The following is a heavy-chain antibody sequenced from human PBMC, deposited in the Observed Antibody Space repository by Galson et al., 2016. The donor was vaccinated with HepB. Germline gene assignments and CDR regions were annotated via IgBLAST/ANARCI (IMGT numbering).Heavy chain of an antibody. CDR3: ARELLLGYWFHP. V-gene: IGHV4-30-4*08. CDR2: IYYSGST. D-gene: IGHD2-15*01. CDR1: GGSISSGDYY. J-gene: IGHJ5*02. Sequence: TLSLTCTVSGGSISSGDYYWTWIRQPPGKGLEWIGYIYYSGSTEYNESLKSRISMSVDTSKNQFSLKLTSVTAADTAVYYCARELLLGYWFHPWGPGTLVPVSS.